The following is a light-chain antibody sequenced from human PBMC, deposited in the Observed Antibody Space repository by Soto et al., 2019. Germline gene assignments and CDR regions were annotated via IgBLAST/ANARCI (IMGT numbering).Light chain of an antibody. J-gene: IGKJ1*01. CDR1: QSISSW. CDR2: KAS. CDR3: QQCDSYSGT. Sequence: DIQMTQSPSTLSASVGDRVTITCRASQSISSWLAWYQQKPGRAPKLLIYKASSLESGVPSRFSGSGSGTKFTLTISSLQPDDSATYYCQQCDSYSGTFGQGTKVEIK. V-gene: IGKV1-5*03.